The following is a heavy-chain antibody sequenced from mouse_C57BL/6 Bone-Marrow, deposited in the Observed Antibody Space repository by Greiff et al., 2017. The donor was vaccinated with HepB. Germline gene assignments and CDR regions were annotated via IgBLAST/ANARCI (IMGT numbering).Heavy chain of an antibody. Sequence: DVKLVESGGDLVKPGGSLKLSCAASGFTFSSYGMSWVRQTPDKRLEWVATISSGGSYTYYPDRVKGRFTISRDNAKNTLYLQMSSLKSEDTAMYYCARHERGTVVPYAMDDWGQGTSVTVSS. CDR1: GFTFSSYG. CDR3: ARHERGTVVPYAMDD. CDR2: ISSGGSYT. J-gene: IGHJ4*01. D-gene: IGHD1-1*01. V-gene: IGHV5-6*02.